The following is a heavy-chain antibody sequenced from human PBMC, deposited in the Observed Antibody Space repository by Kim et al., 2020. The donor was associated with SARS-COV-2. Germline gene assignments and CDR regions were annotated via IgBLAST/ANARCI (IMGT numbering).Heavy chain of an antibody. CDR1: GGSISSSSYY. V-gene: IGHV4-39*01. Sequence: SETLSLTCTVSGGSISSSSYYWGWIRQPPGKGLEWIGSIYYSGSTYYNPSLKSRVTISVDTSKNQFSLKLSSVTAADTAVYYCARRQIYSAPHIVGATGSWFDPWGQGTLVTVSS. CDR2: IYYSGST. J-gene: IGHJ5*02. CDR3: ARRQIYSAPHIVGATGSWFDP. D-gene: IGHD1-26*01.